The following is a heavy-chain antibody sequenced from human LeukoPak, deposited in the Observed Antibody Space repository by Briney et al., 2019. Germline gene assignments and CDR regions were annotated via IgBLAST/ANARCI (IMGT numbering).Heavy chain of an antibody. V-gene: IGHV3-23*01. CDR1: GFTFSSYA. CDR3: AKDREGYGDYYDY. J-gene: IGHJ4*02. Sequence: GGSLRLSCAASGFTFSSYAMTWVRQAPGKGLEWVSAISTSGGSTYYSDSVKGRFTISRANSKNTLYLQMNSLRAEDTAVYYCAKDREGYGDYYDYWGQGTLVTVSS. CDR2: ISTSGGST. D-gene: IGHD5-24*01.